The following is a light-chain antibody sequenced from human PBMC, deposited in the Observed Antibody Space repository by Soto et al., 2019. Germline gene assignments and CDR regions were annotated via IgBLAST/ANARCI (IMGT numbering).Light chain of an antibody. CDR3: QHYNNLPLT. CDR2: GAS. J-gene: IGKJ4*01. CDR1: QSISSN. V-gene: IGKV3-15*01. Sequence: EIVMTQSPGTLSLSPGERATLSCRASQSISSNLAWYQQKRGQAPRLLMYGASTRAPGIPARFSGSGSGTEFTLAISSLQSEDFAVYYCQHYNNLPLTVGGGTEVEIK.